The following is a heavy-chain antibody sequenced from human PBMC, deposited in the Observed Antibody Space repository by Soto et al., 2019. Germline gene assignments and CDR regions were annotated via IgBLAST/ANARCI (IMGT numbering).Heavy chain of an antibody. J-gene: IGHJ6*03. CDR2: INPSGGST. CDR3: ARDQGGAYYYYYYMDV. CDR1: GYTFTSYY. D-gene: IGHD3-10*01. Sequence: ASVKVSCKASGYTFTSYYMHWVRQAPGQGLEWMGIINPSGGSTSYAQKFQGRVTMTRDTSTSTVYMELSSLRSEDTAVYYCARDQGGAYYYYYYMDVWGKGTTVTVSS. V-gene: IGHV1-46*03.